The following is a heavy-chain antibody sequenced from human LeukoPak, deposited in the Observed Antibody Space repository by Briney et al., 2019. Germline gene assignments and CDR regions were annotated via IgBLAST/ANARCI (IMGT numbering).Heavy chain of an antibody. J-gene: IGHJ5*02. CDR3: ARGRSGYYTRWFDP. CDR2: MNPNSGNT. V-gene: IGHV1-8*01. CDR1: GYTFTSYD. D-gene: IGHD3-3*01. Sequence: ASVKVSCKASGYTFTSYDINWVRQATGQGLEWMGWMNPNSGNTGYAQKFQGRVTMTRNTSISTAYMELSSLRSEDTAVYYCARGRSGYYTRWFDPWGQGTLVTVSS.